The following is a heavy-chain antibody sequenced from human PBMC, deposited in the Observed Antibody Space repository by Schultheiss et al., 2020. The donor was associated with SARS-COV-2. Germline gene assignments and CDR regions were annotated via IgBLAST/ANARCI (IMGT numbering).Heavy chain of an antibody. J-gene: IGHJ6*03. CDR2: TSHDGTNK. Sequence: GGSLRLSCAASGFPFRSNAMHWVRQAPGKGLDWVAVTSHDGTNKHYTESVKGRFTISRDNSKNTLYLQMNSLRAEDTAVYYCARASEFFLDVWGKGTTVTVS. CDR1: GFPFRSNA. D-gene: IGHD3-3*01. CDR3: ARASEFFLDV. V-gene: IGHV3-30*07.